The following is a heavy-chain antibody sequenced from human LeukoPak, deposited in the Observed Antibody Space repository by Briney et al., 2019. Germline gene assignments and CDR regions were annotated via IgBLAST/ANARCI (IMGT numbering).Heavy chain of an antibody. Sequence: SETLSLTCTVSGGSISSSSYYWGWIRQPPGKGLEWIGSIYYSGSTYYNPSLKSRVTISVDTSKNQFSLKLSSVTAADTAVYYCARGRGYCSSTSCYNLDYWGQGTLVTVSS. D-gene: IGHD2-2*02. V-gene: IGHV4-39*01. CDR2: IYYSGST. J-gene: IGHJ4*02. CDR3: ARGRGYCSSTSCYNLDY. CDR1: GGSISSSSYY.